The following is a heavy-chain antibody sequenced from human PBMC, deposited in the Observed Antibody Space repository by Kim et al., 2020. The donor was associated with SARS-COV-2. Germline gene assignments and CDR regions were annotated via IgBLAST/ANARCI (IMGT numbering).Heavy chain of an antibody. CDR1: GFTFNSYW. J-gene: IGHJ4*02. D-gene: IGHD4-17*01. V-gene: IGHV3-7*01. CDR2: IKPDGSEK. Sequence: GGSLRLSCAASGFTFNSYWMRWVRQAPGKGLEWVANIKPDGSEKYYVDSVKGRFTISRDNAKNSLYLHMNSLRAEDTAVYYCARDPTTVENLDYWGQGTLVTVSS. CDR3: ARDPTTVENLDY.